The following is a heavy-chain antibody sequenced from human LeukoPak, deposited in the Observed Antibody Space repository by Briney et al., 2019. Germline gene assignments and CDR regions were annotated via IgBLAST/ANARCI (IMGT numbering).Heavy chain of an antibody. CDR1: GYTFTSYD. V-gene: IGHV1-8*01. D-gene: IGHD3-22*01. CDR2: MNPNSGNT. CDR3: ASLITTIVVGDP. Sequence: ASVKVSCKASGYTFTSYDINWVRQPTGQGLEWMGWMNPNSGNTGYAQKFQGRVTMTRNTSISRAYMELSSLRSEDTAVYYCASLITTIVVGDPWGQGTLVTVSS. J-gene: IGHJ5*02.